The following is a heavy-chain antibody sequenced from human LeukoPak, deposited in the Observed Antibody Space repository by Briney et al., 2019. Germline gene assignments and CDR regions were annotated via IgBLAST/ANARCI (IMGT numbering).Heavy chain of an antibody. CDR1: GGTFSSYA. Sequence: SVKVSCKASGGTFSSYAISWVRQAPGQGLEWMGGIIPIFGTANYAQKFQGRVTITADESTSTAYMELSSLRSEDTAVYYCARSPDDYSNQYRDYWGQGTLVTVSS. J-gene: IGHJ4*02. CDR2: IIPIFGTA. CDR3: ARSPDDYSNQYRDY. D-gene: IGHD4-11*01. V-gene: IGHV1-69*13.